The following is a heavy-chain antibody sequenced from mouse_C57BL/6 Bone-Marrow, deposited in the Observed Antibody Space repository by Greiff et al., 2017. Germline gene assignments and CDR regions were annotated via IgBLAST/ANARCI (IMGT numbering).Heavy chain of an antibody. Sequence: EVKLQESGPELVKPGASVKISCKASGYAFSSSWMNWVKQRPGKGLEWIGRINPYNGDTFYNQKFKGKATLTVDKSSSTAHMELLSLTSEDFAVYYCARNYGFAYWGQGTLVTVSA. J-gene: IGHJ3*01. CDR3: ARNYGFAY. D-gene: IGHD1-1*01. V-gene: IGHV1-37*01. CDR1: GYAFSSSW. CDR2: INPYNGDT.